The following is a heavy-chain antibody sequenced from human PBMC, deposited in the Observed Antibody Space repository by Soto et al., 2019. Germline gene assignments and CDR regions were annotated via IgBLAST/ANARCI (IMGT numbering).Heavy chain of an antibody. D-gene: IGHD3-22*01. CDR3: AREGASGSHIGY. CDR2: IIPIFGTA. V-gene: IGHV1-69*01. J-gene: IGHJ4*02. CDR1: GGTFSSYA. Sequence: VQLVQSGAEVKKPGSSVKVSCKASGGTFSSYAISWVRQAPGQGLEWMGGIIPIFGTAHYAQKFQGRVTITADESTSTAYMELSSLRSEDTAVYYGAREGASGSHIGYWGQGPLVTVSS.